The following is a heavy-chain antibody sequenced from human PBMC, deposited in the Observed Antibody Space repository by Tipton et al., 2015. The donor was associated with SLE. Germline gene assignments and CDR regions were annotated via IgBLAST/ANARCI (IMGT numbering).Heavy chain of an antibody. Sequence: LRLSCTVSGGSVSSGSFYWSWIRQPPGKGLEWIGYIDYSGSTNYNPPLKSRLTISGDTSKNQFSLHLTSVTAADTAIYYCARVGYLGSGKTWDMDVWGKGITVTVSS. CDR2: IDYSGST. V-gene: IGHV4-61*01. CDR3: ARVGYLGSGKTWDMDV. J-gene: IGHJ6*03. D-gene: IGHD3-10*01. CDR1: GGSVSSGSFY.